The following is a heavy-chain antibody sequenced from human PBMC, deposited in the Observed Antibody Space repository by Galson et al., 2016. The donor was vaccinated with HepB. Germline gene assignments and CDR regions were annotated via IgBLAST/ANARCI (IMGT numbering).Heavy chain of an antibody. D-gene: IGHD2-15*01. J-gene: IGHJ6*02. CDR2: IGWDSGRI. V-gene: IGHV3-9*01. CDR3: AKDIGVADFGLHV. Sequence: SLRLSCAASGFKFNDYAMHWVRQVPGKGLEWISGIGWDSGRIGHADSVKGRFTISRDNAKNSLYLQMKTLRPENTALYYCAKDIGVADFGLHVWGQGTTVAVSS. CDR1: GFKFNDYA.